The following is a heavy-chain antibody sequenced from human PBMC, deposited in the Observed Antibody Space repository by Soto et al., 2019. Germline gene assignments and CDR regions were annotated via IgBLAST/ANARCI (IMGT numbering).Heavy chain of an antibody. D-gene: IGHD6-19*01. Sequence: QVQLQESGPGLVRSSETLSLTCTVSSGSISNHYLNWIRQTPGKGLEWIGYIHYNGSTNYNPSLKSRITISVDTSKNQFSLKMDSVTASDTAVYYCATGTGWLTDDWGQGTLVTVSS. V-gene: IGHV4-59*08. CDR2: IHYNGST. J-gene: IGHJ4*02. CDR3: ATGTGWLTDD. CDR1: SGSISNHY.